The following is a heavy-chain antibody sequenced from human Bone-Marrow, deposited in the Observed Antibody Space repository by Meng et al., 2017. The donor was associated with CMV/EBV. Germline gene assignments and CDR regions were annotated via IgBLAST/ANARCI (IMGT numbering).Heavy chain of an antibody. D-gene: IGHD2-2*01. CDR1: GYTFTGYY. CDR3: ARENVVVPAAPMDY. V-gene: IGHV1-2*02. CDR2: INPNSGGT. Sequence: ASVKVSCKASGYTFTGYYMHWVRQAPGQGLEWMGWINPNSGGTNYAQKFQGRVTMTRDTSISTAYMELSRLRSDDTAVYYCARENVVVPAAPMDYWGQGTLVTFSS. J-gene: IGHJ4*02.